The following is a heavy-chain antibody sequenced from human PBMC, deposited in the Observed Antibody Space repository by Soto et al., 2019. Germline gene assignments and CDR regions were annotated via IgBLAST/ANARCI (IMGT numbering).Heavy chain of an antibody. V-gene: IGHV1-69*12. J-gene: IGHJ6*02. CDR1: GGTFSSYA. CDR2: IIPIFGTA. CDR3: ARDFGYSYARYYGMDV. Sequence: QVQLVQSGAEVKKPGSSVKVSCKASGGTFSSYAISWVRQAPGQGLEWMGGIIPIFGTANYAQKFQGRVTITADESPSTAYMELSSLRSEDRAVYYCARDFGYSYARYYGMDVWGQGTTVTVSS. D-gene: IGHD5-18*01.